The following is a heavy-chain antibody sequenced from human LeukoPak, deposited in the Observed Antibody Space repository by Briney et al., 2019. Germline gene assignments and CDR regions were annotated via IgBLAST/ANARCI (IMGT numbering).Heavy chain of an antibody. CDR3: ATVTTNFYY. J-gene: IGHJ4*02. CDR1: GFTFSNYG. Sequence: AGGSLRLSCAATGFTFSNYGMHWVRQAPGKGLEWVAFIRYDGSNKYYADSVKGRFTISRDNSKNTLYLQMNSLRAEDTAVYYCATVTTNFYYWGQGTLVTVSS. V-gene: IGHV3-30*02. CDR2: IRYDGSNK. D-gene: IGHD4-11*01.